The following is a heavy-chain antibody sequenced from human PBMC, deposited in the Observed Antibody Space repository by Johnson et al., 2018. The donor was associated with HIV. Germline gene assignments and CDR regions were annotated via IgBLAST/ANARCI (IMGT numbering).Heavy chain of an antibody. D-gene: IGHD3-10*01. Sequence: VQLVESGGGLVKPGGSLRLSCAASGLTFSNAWMSWVRQAPGKGLEWVGRIKSQTDGGTTDYAAPVKGRFTISRDDSKNTLYLQMNSLKPEDTAVYYCTTDRGGSSDAFDIWGQGTMVTVSS. CDR1: GLTFSNAW. CDR2: IKSQTDGGTT. V-gene: IGHV3-15*01. CDR3: TTDRGGSSDAFDI. J-gene: IGHJ3*02.